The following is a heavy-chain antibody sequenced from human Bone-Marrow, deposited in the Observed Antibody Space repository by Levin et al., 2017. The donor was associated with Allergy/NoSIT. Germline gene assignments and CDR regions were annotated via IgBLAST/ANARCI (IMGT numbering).Heavy chain of an antibody. CDR3: ARGTIRQGSPRYCFDY. Sequence: SETLSLTCTVSGGSISSGGYYWSWIRQHPGKGLEWIGYIYHSGSTYYNPSLKSRVTISVDTSKNQFSLKLSSVTAADTDVYYCARGTIRQGSPRYCFDYWGQGTLVTVSS. J-gene: IGHJ4*02. CDR2: IYHSGST. V-gene: IGHV4-31*03. D-gene: IGHD2-2*01. CDR1: GGSISSGGYY.